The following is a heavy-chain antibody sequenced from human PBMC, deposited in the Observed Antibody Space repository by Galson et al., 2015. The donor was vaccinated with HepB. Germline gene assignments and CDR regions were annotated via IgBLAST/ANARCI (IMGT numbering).Heavy chain of an antibody. Sequence: SLRLYCAASGFTFSSYGMHWVRQAPGKGLEWVAFIRYDGSNKYYADSVKGRFTISRDNSKNTLYLQMNSLRVEDTAVYYCAKDGSSYAAIDYWGQGTLVTVAS. D-gene: IGHD5-18*01. CDR3: AKDGSSYAAIDY. V-gene: IGHV3-30*02. J-gene: IGHJ4*02. CDR1: GFTFSSYG. CDR2: IRYDGSNK.